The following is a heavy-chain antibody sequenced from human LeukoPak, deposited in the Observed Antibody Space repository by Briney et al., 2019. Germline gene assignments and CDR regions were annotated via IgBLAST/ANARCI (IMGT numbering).Heavy chain of an antibody. Sequence: GGSLRLSCAASGFTFRSYAMSWVRQAPGQGLEWVSAISVSGGTTYYADPLKGRFPISRENSKNTLYLQMNSLRPEDTAVYYCAKVGARGCSSSTCIIYWGEGTLLTVSS. J-gene: IGHJ1*01. D-gene: IGHD2-2*01. CDR2: ISVSGGTT. CDR1: GFTFRSYA. CDR3: AKVGARGCSSSTCIIY. V-gene: IGHV3-23*01.